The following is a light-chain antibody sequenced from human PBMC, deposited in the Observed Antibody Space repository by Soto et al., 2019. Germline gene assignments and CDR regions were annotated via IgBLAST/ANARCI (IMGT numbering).Light chain of an antibody. V-gene: IGKV1-5*03. J-gene: IGKJ1*01. CDR1: QSISSW. CDR3: QQYNSYPWT. CDR2: KAS. Sequence: DLQMTQSPSTLSASVGDRVTITCRAGQSISSWLAWYQQKPGKAPKLLIYKASSLESGVPSRFSGSGSGTEFTLTISSLQPDDFATYYCQQYNSYPWTFGQGTKV.